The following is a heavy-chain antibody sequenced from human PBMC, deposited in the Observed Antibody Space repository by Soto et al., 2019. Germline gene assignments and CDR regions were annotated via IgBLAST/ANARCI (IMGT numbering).Heavy chain of an antibody. V-gene: IGHV4-59*08. D-gene: IGHD6-19*01. CDR3: ARHYLISVEKGGGWYFDL. Sequence: QVQLQESGPGLVKPSETLSLTCTVSGGSISSYYWSWIRQPPGKGLEWIGLIYYTGSTNYNPSLNSRVSVSVDTSKNHFSLQLSSVTAADTAVYYCARHYLISVEKGGGWYFDLWGRGSLVTVSS. J-gene: IGHJ2*01. CDR2: IYYTGST. CDR1: GGSISSYY.